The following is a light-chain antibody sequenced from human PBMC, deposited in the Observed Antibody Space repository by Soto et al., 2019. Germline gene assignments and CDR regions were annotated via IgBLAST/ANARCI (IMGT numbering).Light chain of an antibody. Sequence: QSVLTQPASVSGSPGQSITISCTGTSSDVGGYNYVSWYQQHPGKAPKLMIYEVSNRPSGVSNRFSGSKSGNTASLTISGLQAEDEADYYCSLYKSSSSPYVFGTGTKVTVL. CDR1: SSDVGGYNY. CDR2: EVS. J-gene: IGLJ1*01. CDR3: SLYKSSSSPYV. V-gene: IGLV2-14*01.